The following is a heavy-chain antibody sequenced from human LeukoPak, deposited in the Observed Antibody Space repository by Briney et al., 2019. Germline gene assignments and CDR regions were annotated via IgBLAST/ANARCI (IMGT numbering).Heavy chain of an antibody. CDR2: IYYSGST. V-gene: IGHV4-59*01. J-gene: IGHJ5*02. CDR1: GGSISSYY. Sequence: SETLSLTCTVSGGSISSYYWSWLRQPPGKGLEWIGYIYYSGSTNYNPSLKSRVTISVDTSKNQFSLKLSSVTAADTAVYYCAAGQLPNWFDPWGQGTLVTVSS. D-gene: IGHD2-2*01. CDR3: AAGQLPNWFDP.